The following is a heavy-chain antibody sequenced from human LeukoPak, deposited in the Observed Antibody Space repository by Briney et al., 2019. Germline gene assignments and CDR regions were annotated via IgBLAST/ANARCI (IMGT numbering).Heavy chain of an antibody. V-gene: IGHV3-30*10. CDR3: ARGGIAVAVADY. CDR2: ISFDGRNK. D-gene: IGHD6-19*01. CDR1: GFTFSSYA. J-gene: IGHJ4*02. Sequence: GGSLRLSCVVSGFTFSSYAMHWVRQAPGKELEWVAAISFDGRNKYYTDSVKGRFTSSRDNSKNTLYLQVNSLRVEDTAIYYCARGGIAVAVADYWGQGTLVTVSS.